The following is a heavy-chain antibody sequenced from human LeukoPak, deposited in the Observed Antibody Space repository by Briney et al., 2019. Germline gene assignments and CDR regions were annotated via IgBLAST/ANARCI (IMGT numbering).Heavy chain of an antibody. V-gene: IGHV3-21*01. CDR3: ARAKSDRTLFDAFDI. CDR1: GFTFSSYS. CDR2: ISTSSIYI. Sequence: GGSLRLSCAASGFTFSSYSMNWVRQAPGRGLEWVSSISTSSIYIYYADSVKGRFTISRDNAKNSLYLQVNSLRAEDTAVYYCARAKSDRTLFDAFDIWGQGTMVTVSS. J-gene: IGHJ3*02. D-gene: IGHD1-14*01.